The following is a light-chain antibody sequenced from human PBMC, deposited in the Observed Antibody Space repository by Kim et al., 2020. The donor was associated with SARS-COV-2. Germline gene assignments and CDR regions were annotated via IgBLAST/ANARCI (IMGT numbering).Light chain of an antibody. V-gene: IGLV6-57*01. CDR3: QSYDSSNHEV. Sequence: KTVTIPCTRSSGCSASNYVQWYQQRPGSSPTTVIYDDNQRPSGVPDRFSGSIDSSSNSASLTISGLKTEDEADYYCQSYDSSNHEVFGGGTKVTVL. CDR1: SGCSASNY. J-gene: IGLJ3*02. CDR2: DDN.